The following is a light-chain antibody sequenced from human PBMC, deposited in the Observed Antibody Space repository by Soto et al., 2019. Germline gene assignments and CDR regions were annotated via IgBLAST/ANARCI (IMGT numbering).Light chain of an antibody. Sequence: ETVLTQSPGTVSLSPGERATLSCRASQSVATRYLAWIQHKPGQAPRLLIHDASSRAPGIPDRFSGSGSGTDFTRPVSRLEPDDFAVYYCHQYAYSPLSFGGWTKGEIK. CDR2: DAS. V-gene: IGKV3-20*01. J-gene: IGKJ4*01. CDR3: HQYAYSPLS. CDR1: QSVATRY.